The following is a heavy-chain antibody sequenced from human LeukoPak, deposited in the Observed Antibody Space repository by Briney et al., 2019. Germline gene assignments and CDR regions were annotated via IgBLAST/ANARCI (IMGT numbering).Heavy chain of an antibody. D-gene: IGHD2-2*03. CDR2: INPNSGDT. J-gene: IGHJ4*02. CDR3: ARVGGLGYCTSTTCYWFDY. CDR1: GYTFTDYY. Sequence: ASVTVSFKTSGYTFTDYYLHWVRQAPGQGFEWMGGINPNSGDTNFAQKFQGRVTMTRDTSISTAYMELSRLKSDDTAVYYCARVGGLGYCTSTTCYWFDYWGQGTLVTVSS. V-gene: IGHV1-2*02.